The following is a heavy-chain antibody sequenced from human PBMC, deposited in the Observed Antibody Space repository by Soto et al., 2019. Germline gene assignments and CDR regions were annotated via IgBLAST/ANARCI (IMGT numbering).Heavy chain of an antibody. Sequence: GGSLRLSCAASGFTFSSYSMNWVRQAPGKGLEWVSSISSSSSYIYYADSVKGRFTISRDNAKNSLYLQMNSLRAEDTAVYYCAGGDTAAAGTWFDPWGQGTLVTVSS. D-gene: IGHD6-13*01. CDR1: GFTFSSYS. CDR3: AGGDTAAAGTWFDP. CDR2: ISSSSSYI. J-gene: IGHJ5*02. V-gene: IGHV3-21*01.